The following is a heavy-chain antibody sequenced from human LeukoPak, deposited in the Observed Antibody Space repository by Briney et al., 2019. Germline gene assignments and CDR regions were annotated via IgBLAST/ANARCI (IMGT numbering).Heavy chain of an antibody. CDR3: VAIRGFGELLYPRG. CDR1: GYTFTSYG. Sequence: ASVKVSCKASGYTFTSYGISWVRQAPGQGLEWMGWISAYNGNTNYAQKLQGRVTMTTDTSTSTAYMELRSLRSDDTAVHYCVAIRGFGELLYPRGWGQGTLVTVSS. D-gene: IGHD3-10*01. CDR2: ISAYNGNT. J-gene: IGHJ4*02. V-gene: IGHV1-18*01.